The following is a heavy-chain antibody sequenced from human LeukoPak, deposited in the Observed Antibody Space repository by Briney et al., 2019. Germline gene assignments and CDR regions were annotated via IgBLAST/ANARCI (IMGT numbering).Heavy chain of an antibody. D-gene: IGHD3-3*01. CDR2: INPNSGGT. Sequence: ASVKVSCKASGYTFTGYYMHWVRQAPGQGLEWMGWINPNSGGTNYAQKFQGWVTMTRDTSISTAYMELSRLRSDDTAVYYCVACTMRDYYGMDVWGQGTTVTVSS. V-gene: IGHV1-2*04. CDR1: GYTFTGYY. CDR3: VACTMRDYYGMDV. J-gene: IGHJ6*02.